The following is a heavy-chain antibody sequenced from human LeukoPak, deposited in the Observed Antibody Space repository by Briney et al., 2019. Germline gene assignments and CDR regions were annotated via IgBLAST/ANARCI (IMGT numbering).Heavy chain of an antibody. D-gene: IGHD3-22*01. Sequence: GASLKLSCTGAGYSFTSYWIVWQHQMPGKGLEWMVIIYPGASDTRYSPSLQRLVTISADKSTSTAYLQWSSLKASDTAMYYCARYNYYDSSSLSFLDYWGQGTLVTVSS. CDR3: ARYNYYDSSSLSFLDY. V-gene: IGHV5-51*07. J-gene: IGHJ4*02. CDR1: GYSFTSYW. CDR2: IYPGASDT.